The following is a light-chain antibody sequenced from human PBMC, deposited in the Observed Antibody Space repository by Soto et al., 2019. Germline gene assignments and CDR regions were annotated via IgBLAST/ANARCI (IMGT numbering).Light chain of an antibody. Sequence: EIVMTQSPATLSVSPGETVTFSCRASQTVTRNVAWYQQRPGQAPRLLVYDALRRATGIPARFSGSGSGTEFALTITSLQSADFAVYYCQQYNRWPPFTFGQRTKLEIK. CDR3: QQYNRWPPFT. CDR2: DAL. V-gene: IGKV3D-15*01. CDR1: QTVTRN. J-gene: IGKJ2*01.